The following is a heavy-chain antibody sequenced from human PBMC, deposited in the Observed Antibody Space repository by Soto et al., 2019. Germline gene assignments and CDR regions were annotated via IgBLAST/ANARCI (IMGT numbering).Heavy chain of an antibody. Sequence: GGSLRLSCAASGLNFEKCSMNWVRQPPGKGPEWLASISPSSTYIRYADSVKGRFTISRDNARNSLSLQMMNLRADDTAIYYCATDTGDIEVVPATTWGQGTLVTVSS. CDR3: ATDTGDIEVVPATT. J-gene: IGHJ4*02. CDR1: GLNFEKCS. V-gene: IGHV3-21*04. D-gene: IGHD2-15*01. CDR2: ISPSSTYI.